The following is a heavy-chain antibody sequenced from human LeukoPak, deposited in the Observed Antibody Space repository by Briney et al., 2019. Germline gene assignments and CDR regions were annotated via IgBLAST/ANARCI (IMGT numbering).Heavy chain of an antibody. CDR1: GYIFTSYF. CDR3: ARDNSVGDNAWWFDP. V-gene: IGHV1-46*01. CDR2: INPTGGST. Sequence: ASVKVSRKASGYIFTSYFMHWVRQAPGQGLEWMGLINPTGGSTGYAQKFQGRVTMTRDMSTSTDYMELSSLRSEDTAIYYCARDNSVGDNAWWFDPWGQGTLVTVSS. J-gene: IGHJ5*02. D-gene: IGHD1-26*01.